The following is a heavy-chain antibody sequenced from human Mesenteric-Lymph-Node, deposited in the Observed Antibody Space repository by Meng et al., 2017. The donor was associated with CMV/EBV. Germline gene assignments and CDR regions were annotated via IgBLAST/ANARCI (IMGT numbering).Heavy chain of an antibody. CDR3: ARGTAYCSGDNCYLHYYDTVDV. CDR1: GYTFINYY. V-gene: IGHV1-46*04. CDR2: INPSGGSP. D-gene: IGHD2-15*01. Sequence: ASVKVSCKASGYTFINYYMHWVRQAPGQGLEWMAIINPSGGSPTYAQKLQGRLKMTRDTSTSTVYMDLGSLRSDDTAVHHCARGTAYCSGDNCYLHYYDTVDVWGQGPTVTVSS. J-gene: IGHJ6*02.